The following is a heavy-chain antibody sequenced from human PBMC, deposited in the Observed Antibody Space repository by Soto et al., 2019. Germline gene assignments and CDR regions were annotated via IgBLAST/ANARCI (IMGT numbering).Heavy chain of an antibody. CDR2: IWYDGSDK. V-gene: IGHV3-33*01. J-gene: IGHJ6*02. CDR1: GFTFSSYG. Sequence: PRGSLRLSCAASGFTFSSYGMHLVRQAPGKGLECVAGIWYDGSDKYYADSVKGRFTISRDNSRNTLYLQMDSLRAEDTAAYYRARDRVVVGTSAIPLGYYYYGMDFFGRGTTGTGSS. D-gene: IGHD2-2*02. CDR3: ARDRVVVGTSAIPLGYYYYGMDF.